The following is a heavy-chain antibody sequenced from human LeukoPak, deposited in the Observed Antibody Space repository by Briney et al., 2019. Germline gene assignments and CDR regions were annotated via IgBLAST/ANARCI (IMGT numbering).Heavy chain of an antibody. CDR1: GFTFSSYE. Sequence: GGSLRLSCAASGFTFSSYEMNWVRQAPGKGLEWVSYISSSGSTIYYADSVKGRFTISRDNAKNSLYLQMNSLRAEDTAVYYCARDRSDYVWGSYRPGGYYYYYMDVWGKGTTVTISS. D-gene: IGHD3-16*02. J-gene: IGHJ6*03. CDR2: ISSSGSTI. V-gene: IGHV3-48*03. CDR3: ARDRSDYVWGSYRPGGYYYYYMDV.